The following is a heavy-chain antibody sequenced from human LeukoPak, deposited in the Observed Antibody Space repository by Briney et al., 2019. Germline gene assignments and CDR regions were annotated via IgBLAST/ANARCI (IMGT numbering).Heavy chain of an antibody. CDR2: IYHSGST. CDR1: GGSISSGGYS. V-gene: IGHV4-30-2*01. CDR3: AREARDCSSTSCYNWFDP. D-gene: IGHD2-2*01. Sequence: SETLSPTCAVSGGSISSGGYSWSWIRQPPGKGLEWVGYIYHSGSTYYNPSLKSRVTISVDRSKNQFSLKLSSVTAADTAVYYCAREARDCSSTSCYNWFDPWGQGTLVTVSS. J-gene: IGHJ5*02.